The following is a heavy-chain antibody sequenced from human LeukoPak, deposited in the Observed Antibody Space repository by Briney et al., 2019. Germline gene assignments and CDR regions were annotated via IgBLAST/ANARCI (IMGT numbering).Heavy chain of an antibody. CDR3: ARGQGRYSYGQVVDY. CDR1: GGSISSSSYY. CDR2: IYYSGST. Sequence: PSETLSLTCTVSGGSISSSSYYWGWIRQPPGKGLEWIGSIYYSGSTYYNPSLKSRVTISVDTSKNQFSLKLSSVTAADTAVYYCARGQGRYSYGQVVDYWGQGTLVTVSS. J-gene: IGHJ4*02. D-gene: IGHD5-18*01. V-gene: IGHV4-39*01.